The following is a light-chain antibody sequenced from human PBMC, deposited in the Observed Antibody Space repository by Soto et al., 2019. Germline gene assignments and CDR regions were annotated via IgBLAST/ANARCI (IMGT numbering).Light chain of an antibody. J-gene: IGKJ3*01. V-gene: IGKV3-20*01. Sequence: TQSPSSLSLSPGERATLSCRASQSVSSSYLAWYQQRPGQAPRLLIFGASYRATGIPDRFSGSGSGTDFTLTISRLEPEDFAVYYCQQYSSSPPEFTFGPGTKVD. CDR2: GAS. CDR1: QSVSSSY. CDR3: QQYSSSPPEFT.